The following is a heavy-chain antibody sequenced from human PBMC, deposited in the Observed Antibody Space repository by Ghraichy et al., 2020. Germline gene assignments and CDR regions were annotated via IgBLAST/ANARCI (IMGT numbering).Heavy chain of an antibody. D-gene: IGHD5-18*01. V-gene: IGHV3-23*01. CDR1: GFTFSSYA. CDR3: AKDRAAMVINAAFDI. J-gene: IGHJ3*02. CDR2: ISGSGGST. Sequence: SCAASGFTFSSYAMSWVRQAPGKGLEWVSAISGSGGSTYYADSVKGRFTISRDNSKNTLYLQMNSLRAEDTAVYYCAKDRAAMVINAAFDIWGQGTMVTVSS.